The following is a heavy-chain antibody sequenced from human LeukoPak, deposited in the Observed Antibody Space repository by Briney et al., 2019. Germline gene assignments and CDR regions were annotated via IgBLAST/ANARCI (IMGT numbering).Heavy chain of an antibody. CDR1: GFTFSSYE. CDR3: ARGVPGYCSGTSCYKDYYYMDV. CDR2: ISSSGSTI. D-gene: IGHD2-2*02. J-gene: IGHJ6*03. Sequence: GGSLRLSCAASGFTFSSYEMDWVRQAPGKGLEWVSYISSSGSTIYYADSVKGRFTISRDNAKNSLYVQMNSLRAEDTAVYYCARGVPGYCSGTSCYKDYYYMDVWGKGTTVTVSS. V-gene: IGHV3-48*03.